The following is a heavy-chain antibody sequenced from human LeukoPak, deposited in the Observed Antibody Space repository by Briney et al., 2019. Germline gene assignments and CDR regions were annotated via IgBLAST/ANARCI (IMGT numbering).Heavy chain of an antibody. V-gene: IGHV3-64*01. CDR1: GFTFSSYA. CDR2: ISSNGGST. CDR3: ARVLPTRAWFDP. Sequence: GGSLRLSCAASGFTFSSYAMHWVRQAPGKGLEYVSAISSNGGSTYYANSVKGRFTISRDNSKNTLYLQMNSLRAEDTAVYYCARVLPTRAWFDPWGQGTLVTVSS. J-gene: IGHJ5*02.